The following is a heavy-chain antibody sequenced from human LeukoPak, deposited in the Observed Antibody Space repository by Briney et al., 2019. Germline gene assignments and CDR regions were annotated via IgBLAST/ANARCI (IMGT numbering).Heavy chain of an antibody. CDR1: GGSISSYY. CDR3: ARRAGHTYGYSGYDLLYYYYGMDV. J-gene: IGHJ6*02. CDR2: IYTSGST. V-gene: IGHV4-4*07. D-gene: IGHD5-12*01. Sequence: PSETLSLTCTVSGGSISSYYWSWIRQPAGKGLEWIGRIYTSGSTNYNPSLKSRVTMSVDTSKNQFSLKLSSVTAADTAVYYCARRAGHTYGYSGYDLLYYYYGMDVWGQGTTVTVSS.